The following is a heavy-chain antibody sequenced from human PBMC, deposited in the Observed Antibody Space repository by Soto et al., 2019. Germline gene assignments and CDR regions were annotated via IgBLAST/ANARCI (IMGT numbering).Heavy chain of an antibody. V-gene: IGHV1-18*01. Sequence: QVQLVQSGAEVKKPGASVKVSCKASGYTFTSYGSSWVRQAPGRGLEWMGWISAYNGNTNYAQKLQGRVTMTPDPSTSTDYMELRSLRYDDTAVYYCARAIEQWLVFDYWGQGTLVTVSS. J-gene: IGHJ4*02. CDR1: GYTFTSYG. CDR2: ISAYNGNT. CDR3: ARAIEQWLVFDY. D-gene: IGHD6-19*01.